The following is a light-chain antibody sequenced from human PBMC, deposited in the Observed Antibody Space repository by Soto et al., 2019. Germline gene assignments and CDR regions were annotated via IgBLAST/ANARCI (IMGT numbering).Light chain of an antibody. V-gene: IGLV2-14*01. CDR1: SSDVGIYNY. J-gene: IGLJ1*01. CDR2: EVS. Sequence: QSALTQPASVSGSPGQSIAISCALSSSDVGIYNYVSWYQQHPGKVPKLIIYEVSNRPSGVSNRFSGSKSGNTASLTISGLQAEDEATYYCSSYSSSSTLVFGTGTKVTVL. CDR3: SSYSSSSTLV.